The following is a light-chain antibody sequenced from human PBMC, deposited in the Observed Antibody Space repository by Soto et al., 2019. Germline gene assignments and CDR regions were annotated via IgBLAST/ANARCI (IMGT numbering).Light chain of an antibody. CDR1: QSVRTN. Sequence: EVVVTQSPATLSVSLGGRATLSCRASQSVRTNLAWYQQKPGQAPRLLIYAASTRATGIPARFSGSGSGTEYTLTITSLQSADFALYYCQQYNNWPPLTFGEGTKVEIK. V-gene: IGKV3-15*01. CDR2: AAS. J-gene: IGKJ4*01. CDR3: QQYNNWPPLT.